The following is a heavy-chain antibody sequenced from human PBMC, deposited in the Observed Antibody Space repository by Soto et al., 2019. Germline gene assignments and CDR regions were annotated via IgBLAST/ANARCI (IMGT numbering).Heavy chain of an antibody. CDR3: ARDTSGFSYGGFDF. CDR2: LYTGGST. D-gene: IGHD1-26*01. Sequence: PGGSMRLSCAVSGLSVSNNYMSWVRLDPGKGLEWVSTLYTGGSTYYADSVKGRFAISREHSKNTLYLQMNSLRIEDTAVYYCARDTSGFSYGGFDFWGQGTLVTVSS. J-gene: IGHJ4*02. CDR1: GLSVSNNY. V-gene: IGHV3-53*01.